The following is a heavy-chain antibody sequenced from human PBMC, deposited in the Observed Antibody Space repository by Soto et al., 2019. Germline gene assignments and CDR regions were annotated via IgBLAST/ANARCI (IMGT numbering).Heavy chain of an antibody. CDR3: ARSVAVPGAHIDY. Sequence: SETLSLTCSVAGGSISGSYWSWIRQSPGKGLEWLGYVYYTGSTNYSPSLRSRVSISVDTSKNEFSLRLSSVTAADTAVYFCARSVAVPGAHIDYWGQGTQVTVSS. D-gene: IGHD6-19*01. CDR1: GGSISGSY. CDR2: VYYTGST. J-gene: IGHJ4*02. V-gene: IGHV4-59*01.